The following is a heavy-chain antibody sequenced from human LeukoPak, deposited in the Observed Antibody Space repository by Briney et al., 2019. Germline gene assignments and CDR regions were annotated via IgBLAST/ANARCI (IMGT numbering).Heavy chain of an antibody. CDR3: ARSPLIMITFGGVIALTYFDY. Sequence: GSLRLSCAASGFTVSSNYMSWVRQAPGKGLEWIGSIYTSGSTNYNPSLKSRVTMSVDTSKNQFSLKLSSVTAADTAVYYCARSPLIMITFGGVIALTYFDYWGQGTLVTVSS. D-gene: IGHD3-16*02. J-gene: IGHJ4*02. V-gene: IGHV4-59*10. CDR2: IYTSGST. CDR1: GFTVSSNY.